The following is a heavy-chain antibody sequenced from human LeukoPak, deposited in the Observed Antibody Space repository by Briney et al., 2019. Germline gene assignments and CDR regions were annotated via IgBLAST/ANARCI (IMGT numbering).Heavy chain of an antibody. J-gene: IGHJ3*02. D-gene: IGHD5-24*01. V-gene: IGHV4-59*11. CDR3: VRVQADGHSDI. Sequence: PGGSLRLSCAASGFTFSDHYMEWVRQPPGKGLGWIGYIYYRGSTKYNPSLESRVTISVDMSKNQFSLKLNSVTAADTAVYYCVRVQADGHSDIWGQGTMVTVSS. CDR1: GFTFSDHY. CDR2: IYYRGST.